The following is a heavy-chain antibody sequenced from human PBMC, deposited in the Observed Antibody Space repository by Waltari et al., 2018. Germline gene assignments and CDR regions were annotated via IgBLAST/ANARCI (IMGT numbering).Heavy chain of an antibody. CDR3: VKIADY. Sequence: EMQLVESGAGLVQPGGSLGLAGSGYGFNIANSTMHWVRQAPGKVLEHVSAITSNGVGTYYTDSVKGRFTISRDNSKNTLYLQMSSLKTDDTAVYYCVKIADYWGQGTLVTVSS. V-gene: IGHV3-64D*08. CDR2: ITSNGVGT. J-gene: IGHJ4*02. CDR1: GFNIANST.